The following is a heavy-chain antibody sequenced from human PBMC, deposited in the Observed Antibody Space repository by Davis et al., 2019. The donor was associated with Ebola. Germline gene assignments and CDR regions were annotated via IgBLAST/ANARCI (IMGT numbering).Heavy chain of an antibody. CDR3: AGYGDYFLG. D-gene: IGHD4-17*01. CDR2: INHSGST. CDR1: GGSFSGYY. V-gene: IGHV4-34*01. J-gene: IGHJ4*02. Sequence: SETLSLTCAVYGGSFSGYYWSWIRQPPGKGLEWIGEINHSGSTFYTPSLKSRVTISVDRSKNQFSLKVSSMTAADTAVYYCAGYGDYFLGWGQGTLVTVSS.